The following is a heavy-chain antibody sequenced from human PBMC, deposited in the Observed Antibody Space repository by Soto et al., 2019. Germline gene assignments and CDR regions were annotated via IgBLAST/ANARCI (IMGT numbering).Heavy chain of an antibody. CDR2: MNPNSGNT. J-gene: IGHJ6*02. CDR3: ARGGGALITIFWSGYYTAPYYYGMDV. Sequence: ASVKVSCKASGYTLTSYDINWVRQATGQGLEWMGWMNPNSGNTGYAQKFQGRVTMTRNTSISTAYMELSSLRSEDTAVYYCARGGGALITIFWSGYYTAPYYYGMDVWGQGTTVTVSS. CDR1: GYTLTSYD. V-gene: IGHV1-8*01. D-gene: IGHD3-3*01.